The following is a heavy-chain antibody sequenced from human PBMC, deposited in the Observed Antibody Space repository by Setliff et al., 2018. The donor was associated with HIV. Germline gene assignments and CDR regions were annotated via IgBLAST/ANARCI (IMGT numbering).Heavy chain of an antibody. V-gene: IGHV4-59*01. CDR2: IYYSGST. Sequence: SETLSLTCTVSGGSISCYYWSWIRQPPGKGLEWIGYIYYSGSTNYNPSLKSRVTISVDTSKNQFSLKLSSVIAADTAVYYCARIFGDQGYYYGMDVWGQGTTVTVSS. CDR3: ARIFGDQGYYYGMDV. CDR1: GGSISCYY. J-gene: IGHJ6*02. D-gene: IGHD3-3*01.